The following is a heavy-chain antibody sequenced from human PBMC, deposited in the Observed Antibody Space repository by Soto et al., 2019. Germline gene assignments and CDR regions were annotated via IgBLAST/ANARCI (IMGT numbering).Heavy chain of an antibody. D-gene: IGHD1-26*01. J-gene: IGHJ3*02. CDR3: VRDVWWEVGLDAFDI. CDR1: GFTFSLFA. V-gene: IGHV3-30-3*01. Sequence: QVQLVESGGGVVQPGRSLRLSCAASGFTFSLFAMHWVGQVPGKRLEWVAAVSKDGSNTYYADSVKGRFTISRDNLKNTVFMQMNNLRPEDTAVYQCVRDVWWEVGLDAFDIWGQGTTVTVSS. CDR2: VSKDGSNT.